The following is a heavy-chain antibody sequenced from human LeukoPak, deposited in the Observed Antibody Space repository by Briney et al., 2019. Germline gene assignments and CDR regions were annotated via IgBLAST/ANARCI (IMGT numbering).Heavy chain of an antibody. J-gene: IGHJ5*02. CDR1: GGSISSYY. Sequence: SETLSLTCTVSGGSISSYYWSWIRQPPGKGLEWIGYIYYSGSTNYNPSLKSRVTISIDTSKNQFSLKLSSVTAADTAVYYCARAAAGLGVNWFDPWGQGTLVTVSS. V-gene: IGHV4-59*01. CDR2: IYYSGST. CDR3: ARAAAGLGVNWFDP. D-gene: IGHD6-25*01.